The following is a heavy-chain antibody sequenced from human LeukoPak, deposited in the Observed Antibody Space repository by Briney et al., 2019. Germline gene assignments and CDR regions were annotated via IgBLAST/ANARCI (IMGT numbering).Heavy chain of an antibody. CDR1: GYTFTSYG. D-gene: IGHD3-10*01. CDR2: INTGNGHT. J-gene: IGHJ5*02. V-gene: IGHV1-3*03. Sequence: GASAKVSCKASGYTFTSYGISWVRQAPGQRLEWMGWINTGNGHTKYSQEFQDRVTITRDTSASTAYMELSSLRSDDMAIYFCTRGAKFRFYGSGTYYTSLPFDPWGQGTLVTVSS. CDR3: TRGAKFRFYGSGTYYTSLPFDP.